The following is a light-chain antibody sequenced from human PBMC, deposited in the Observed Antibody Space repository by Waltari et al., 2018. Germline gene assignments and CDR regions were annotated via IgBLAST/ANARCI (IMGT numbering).Light chain of an antibody. CDR2: WAS. CDR3: QQYYSTPT. CDR1: QSILYSSINENY. J-gene: IGKJ3*01. V-gene: IGKV4-1*01. Sequence: DIVMTQSPDSLAVSLGERDTINCKSRQSILYSSINENYLAWYQQKPGQPPKLLIYWASTRASGVPDRFSGSGSGTDFTLTIISLQAEDVAIYYCQQYYSTPTFGPGTKVDIK.